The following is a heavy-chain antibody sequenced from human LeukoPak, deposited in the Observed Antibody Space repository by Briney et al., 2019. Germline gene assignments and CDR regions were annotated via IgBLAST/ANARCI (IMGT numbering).Heavy chain of an antibody. V-gene: IGHV4-39*07. CDR3: ARAGIVDTAMVDY. Sequence: SETLSLTCTVSGGSISSSSYYWGWIRQPPGKGLEWIGSIYYRGSTYYNPSLKSRVTISVDTSKNQFSLKLSSVTAADTAVYYCARAGIVDTAMVDYWGQGTLVTVSS. D-gene: IGHD5-18*01. CDR2: IYYRGST. J-gene: IGHJ4*02. CDR1: GGSISSSSYY.